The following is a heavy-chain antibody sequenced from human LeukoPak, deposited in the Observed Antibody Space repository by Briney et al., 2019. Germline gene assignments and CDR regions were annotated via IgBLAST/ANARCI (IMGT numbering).Heavy chain of an antibody. V-gene: IGHV4-30-4*08. D-gene: IGHD2/OR15-2a*01. J-gene: IGHJ3*02. CDR3: ARAGFHGVLDI. CDR2: IYYSGST. CDR1: GGAISSGDYY. Sequence: SETLSLTCTVSGGAISSGDYYWSWIRQPPGKGLEWIGYIYYSGSTYYNPSLKSRVTISVDTSKNQFSLKLSSVTAADTAVYYCARAGFHGVLDIWGQGTMVTVSS.